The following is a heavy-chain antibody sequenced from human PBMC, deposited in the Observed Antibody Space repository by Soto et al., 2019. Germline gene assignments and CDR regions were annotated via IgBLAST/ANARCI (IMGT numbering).Heavy chain of an antibody. Sequence: SETLSLTCTFSGGSISSSSYYWGWIRQPPGKGLEWIGSIYYSGSTYYNPSLKSRVTISVDTSKNQFSLKLSSVTAADTAVYYCARRRPAAIEFGYYYYGMDVWGQGTTVTVSS. CDR2: IYYSGST. CDR3: ARRRPAAIEFGYYYYGMDV. D-gene: IGHD2-2*01. V-gene: IGHV4-39*01. CDR1: GGSISSSSYY. J-gene: IGHJ6*02.